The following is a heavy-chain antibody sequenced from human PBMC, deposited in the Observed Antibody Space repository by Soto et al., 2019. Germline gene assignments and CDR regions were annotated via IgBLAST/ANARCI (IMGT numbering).Heavy chain of an antibody. CDR2: ISGSGGST. D-gene: IGHD3-22*01. V-gene: IGHV3-23*01. Sequence: GGSLILSCAASGFTFNSYAMSWVRQAPGKGLEWVSAISGSGGSTYYADSVKGRFTISRDNSKNTLYLQMNSLRAEDTAVYYCAKDSHYYDSSGYNADAFDIWGQGTMVTVSS. CDR1: GFTFNSYA. CDR3: AKDSHYYDSSGYNADAFDI. J-gene: IGHJ3*02.